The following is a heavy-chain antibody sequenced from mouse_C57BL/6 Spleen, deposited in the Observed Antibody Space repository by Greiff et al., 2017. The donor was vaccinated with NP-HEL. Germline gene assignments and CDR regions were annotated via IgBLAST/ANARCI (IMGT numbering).Heavy chain of an antibody. CDR1: GYSFTGYY. Sequence: EVQLQQSGPELVKPGASVKISCKASGYSFTGYYMNWVKQSPEKSLEWIGEINPSTGGTTYNQKFKAKATLTVDKSSSTAYMQLKSLTSEDSAVYYCASAEILTGTYYFDYWGQGTTLTVSS. J-gene: IGHJ2*01. CDR3: ASAEILTGTYYFDY. D-gene: IGHD4-1*01. V-gene: IGHV1-42*01. CDR2: INPSTGGT.